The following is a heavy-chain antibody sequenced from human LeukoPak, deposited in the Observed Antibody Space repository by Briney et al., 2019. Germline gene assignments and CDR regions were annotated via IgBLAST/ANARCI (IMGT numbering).Heavy chain of an antibody. D-gene: IGHD2-2*01. CDR3: ARGLYSFSTFTLDP. V-gene: IGHV3-74*01. CDR1: GYSFSNYW. J-gene: IGHJ5*02. CDR2: INSDGSST. Sequence: GGSLRLSCAASGYSFSNYWMHWVRQAPGQGLVWVSRINSDGSSTNYADSVKGRFTISRDNAKNTLFLEMNSLGAEDSAVYYCARGLYSFSTFTLDPRGQGTLVTVSS.